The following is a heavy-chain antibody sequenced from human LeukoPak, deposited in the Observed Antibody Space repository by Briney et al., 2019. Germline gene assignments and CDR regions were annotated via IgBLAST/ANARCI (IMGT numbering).Heavy chain of an antibody. J-gene: IGHJ3*02. CDR2: IYTSGST. CDR1: GGSISSYY. Sequence: SQTLSLTCTVSGGSISSYYWSWIRQPAGKGLEWIGRIYTSGSTNYNPSLKSRVTMSADTSKNQFSLKLSSVTAADTAVYYCARRPIAGDAFDIWGQGTMVTVSS. CDR3: ARRPIAGDAFDI. V-gene: IGHV4-4*07.